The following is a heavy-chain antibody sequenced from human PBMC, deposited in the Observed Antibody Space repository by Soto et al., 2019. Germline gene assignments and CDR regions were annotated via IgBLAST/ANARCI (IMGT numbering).Heavy chain of an antibody. CDR2: VDPNGGGT. J-gene: IGHJ4*02. Sequence: QVQLLQSGAEVKEPGASVKVSCKTSGYTFTDYKLHWVRQAPGQGLEWMGWVDPNGGGTNSAQKFQGSGTMTRDTSITTAYLELSRLTPNDTATYFCATWVDYGDYVGFDFWGQGTLVTVSS. CDR1: GYTFTDYK. V-gene: IGHV1-2*04. D-gene: IGHD4-17*01. CDR3: ATWVDYGDYVGFDF.